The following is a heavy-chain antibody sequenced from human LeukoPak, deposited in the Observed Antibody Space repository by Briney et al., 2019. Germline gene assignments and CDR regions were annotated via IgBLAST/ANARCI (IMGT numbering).Heavy chain of an antibody. J-gene: IGHJ3*02. D-gene: IGHD6-13*01. CDR3: ARGDYSSSPDAFDI. Sequence: GGSLRLSCAASGFTFDDYGMSWVRQAPGKGLEWVSGINWNGGSTGYADSVKGRFTISRDNAKNSLYLQMNSLRAEDTALYYCARGDYSSSPDAFDIWGQGTMVTVSS. V-gene: IGHV3-20*04. CDR1: GFTFDDYG. CDR2: INWNGGST.